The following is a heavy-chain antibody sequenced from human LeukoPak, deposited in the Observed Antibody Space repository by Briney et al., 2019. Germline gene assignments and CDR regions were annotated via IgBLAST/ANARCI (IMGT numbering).Heavy chain of an antibody. D-gene: IGHD3-22*01. CDR1: GFTFSSYG. CDR3: VRLSDSSGVGY. Sequence: GRSLRLSCAASGFTFSSYGMHWVRQAPGKGLEWVAVIPYDGSNKYYADSVKGRFTISRDNSKNKLYLQRNSLRAEDRAVYYCVRLSDSSGVGYWGQGTLVNVSS. J-gene: IGHJ4*02. CDR2: IPYDGSNK. V-gene: IGHV3-30*03.